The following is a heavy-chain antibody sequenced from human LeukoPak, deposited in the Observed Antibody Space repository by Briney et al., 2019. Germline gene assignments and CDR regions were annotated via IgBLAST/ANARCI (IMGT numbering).Heavy chain of an antibody. CDR3: ARDRGDGYNYGGYFQH. D-gene: IGHD5-24*01. V-gene: IGHV3-30-3*01. Sequence: GGSLRLSCAASGFXFSSYAIHWVRQAPGKGLEWVAVISYDGSNKYYADSVKGRFTISRDNSKNTLYLQMNSLRAEDTAVYYCARDRGDGYNYGGYFQHWGQGTLVTVSS. CDR1: GFXFSSYA. CDR2: ISYDGSNK. J-gene: IGHJ1*01.